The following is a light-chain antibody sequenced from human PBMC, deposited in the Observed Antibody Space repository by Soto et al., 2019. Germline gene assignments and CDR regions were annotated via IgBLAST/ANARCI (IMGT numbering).Light chain of an antibody. CDR2: DAS. CDR1: QSAGNY. V-gene: IGKV3-11*01. J-gene: IGKJ2*01. Sequence: EIVLTQSPATLSLSPGERATLSCRAGQSAGNYLAWYQQKPGQAPRLLIYDASNRATGIPARFSGSGSGTDFTLTISSLEPEDFAVYYCQQGSYWPPLYTFGQGTKLEIK. CDR3: QQGSYWPPLYT.